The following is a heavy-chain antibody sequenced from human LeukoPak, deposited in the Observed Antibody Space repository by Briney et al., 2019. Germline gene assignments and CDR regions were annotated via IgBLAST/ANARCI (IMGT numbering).Heavy chain of an antibody. CDR2: INHSGST. CDR1: FGSFSGYY. J-gene: IGHJ6*04. CDR3: ARGLEVVVAATFHYGMDV. D-gene: IGHD2-15*01. Sequence: PSETLSLTCAVYFGSFSGYYWSWIRQPPGKGLEWIGEINHSGSTNYNPSLKSRVTISVDTSKNQFSLKLSSVTAADTAVYYCARGLEVVVAATFHYGMDVWGKGTTVTVSS. V-gene: IGHV4-34*01.